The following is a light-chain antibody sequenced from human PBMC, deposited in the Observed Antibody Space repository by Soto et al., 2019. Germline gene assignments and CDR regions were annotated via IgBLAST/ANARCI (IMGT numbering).Light chain of an antibody. V-gene: IGKV1-39*01. CDR2: AAS. CDR3: QQSYSSLWT. CDR1: QSISRH. J-gene: IGKJ1*01. Sequence: DIQMTQSPSSLSASVGDRVTITCRASQSISRHLNWYQQKPGKAPKLLIYAASSLQSGVPSRFSGSGSGTDFTLTISSLQPEDFASYYCQQSYSSLWTFGQGTKVEIK.